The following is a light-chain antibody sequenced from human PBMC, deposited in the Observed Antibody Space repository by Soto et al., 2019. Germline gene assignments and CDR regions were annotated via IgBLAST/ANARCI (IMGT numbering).Light chain of an antibody. CDR1: QEISSW. CDR3: QQANNFPWT. Sequence: DMKMTQSPASVSAYVGDRVTITCRARQEISSWLAWYQQKPGKAPKLLISAASSFQSGVPSRFSGSGSGTDFTLTISNLPPEDFATYYCQQANNFPWTFGQGTKVDIK. V-gene: IGKV1-12*01. CDR2: AAS. J-gene: IGKJ1*01.